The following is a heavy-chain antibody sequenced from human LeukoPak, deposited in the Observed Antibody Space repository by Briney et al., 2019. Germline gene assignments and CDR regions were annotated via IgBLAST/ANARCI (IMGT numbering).Heavy chain of an antibody. D-gene: IGHD3-10*01. Sequence: GGSLRPSCAASGFTFSSYAMSWVRQAPGKGLEWVSAISGSGGSTYYADSVKGRFTISRDNSKNTLYLQMNSLRAEDTAVYYCAKDRGVRDFGFGYWGQGTLVTVSS. CDR3: AKDRGVRDFGFGY. CDR2: ISGSGGST. V-gene: IGHV3-23*01. CDR1: GFTFSSYA. J-gene: IGHJ4*02.